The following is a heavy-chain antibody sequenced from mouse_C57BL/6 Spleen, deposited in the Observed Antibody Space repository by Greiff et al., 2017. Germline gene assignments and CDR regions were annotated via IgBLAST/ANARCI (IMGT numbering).Heavy chain of an antibody. Sequence: VQLKESGPELVKPGASVKISCKASGYSFTDYNMNWVKQSNGKSLEWIGVINPNYGTTSYNQKFKGKATLTVDQSSSTAYMQLNSLTSEDSAVYYCARSGYYGTLWYFDVWGTGTTVAVSS. V-gene: IGHV1-39*01. D-gene: IGHD1-1*01. CDR3: ARSGYYGTLWYFDV. CDR2: INPNYGTT. CDR1: GYSFTDYN. J-gene: IGHJ1*03.